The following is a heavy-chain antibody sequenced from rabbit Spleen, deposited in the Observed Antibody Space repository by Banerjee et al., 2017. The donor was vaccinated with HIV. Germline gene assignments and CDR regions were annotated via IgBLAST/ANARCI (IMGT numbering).Heavy chain of an antibody. D-gene: IGHD4-1*01. CDR2: IDADNSGNS. J-gene: IGHJ4*01. V-gene: IGHV1S40*01. Sequence: QSLEESGGDLVKPGASLTLTCTASGFSFSSNYYMCWVRQAPGKGLEWIACIDADNSGNSVYASWAKGRFTISKTSSTTVTLQMTSLTAADTATYFCARDLAGVVGWNFGLWGPGTLVTVS. CDR3: ARDLAGVVGWNFGL. CDR1: GFSFSSNYY.